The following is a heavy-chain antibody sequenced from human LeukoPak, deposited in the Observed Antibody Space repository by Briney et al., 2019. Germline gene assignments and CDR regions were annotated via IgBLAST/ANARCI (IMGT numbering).Heavy chain of an antibody. V-gene: IGHV1-18*01. CDR2: ISAYKSNV. J-gene: IGHJ6*02. CDR1: GYSFSNYG. Sequence: ASVKLSCKASGYSFSNYGINWVRQAPGQGLEWMGWISAYKSNVYYAQKVQGRVTMTTDTSTSTAYMELRSLRSDDTAMYYCARDIEAHYYDSSGFYYYGMDVWGQGTTVTVS. D-gene: IGHD3-22*01. CDR3: ARDIEAHYYDSSGFYYYGMDV.